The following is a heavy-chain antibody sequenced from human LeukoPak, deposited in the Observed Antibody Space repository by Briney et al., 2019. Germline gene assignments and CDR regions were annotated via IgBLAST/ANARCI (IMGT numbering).Heavy chain of an antibody. J-gene: IGHJ4*02. CDR1: GRSFSGYY. CDR2: INHSGST. CDR3: ARGRQWLGRPFDY. V-gene: IGHV4-34*01. Sequence: SETLSLTCAVYGRSFSGYYWSWIRQPPGKGLEWIGEINHSGSTNYNPSLKSRVTISVDTSKNQFSLKLSSVTAADTAVYYCARGRQWLGRPFDYWGQGTLVTVSS. D-gene: IGHD6-19*01.